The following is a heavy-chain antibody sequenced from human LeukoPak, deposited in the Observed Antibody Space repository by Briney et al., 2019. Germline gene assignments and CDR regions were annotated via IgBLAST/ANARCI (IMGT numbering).Heavy chain of an antibody. D-gene: IGHD5-12*01. CDR2: IWYDGSNK. J-gene: IGHJ4*02. Sequence: SGGSLRLSCAASGFTFSSYGMHWVRQAPGKGLEWVAVIWYDGSNKYYADSVKGRFTISRDNSKNTLYLQMNSLRAEDTAVYYCAREGYSGCDFLGFDYWGQGTLVTVSS. V-gene: IGHV3-33*01. CDR1: GFTFSSYG. CDR3: AREGYSGCDFLGFDY.